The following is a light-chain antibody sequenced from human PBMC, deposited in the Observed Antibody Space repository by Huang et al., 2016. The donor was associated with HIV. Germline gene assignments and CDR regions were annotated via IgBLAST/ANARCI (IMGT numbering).Light chain of an antibody. V-gene: IGKV3-11*01. J-gene: IGKJ4*01. CDR1: QSVSSY. CDR3: QQRSNWPT. Sequence: EIVLTQSPATLSLSPGERATLSCRASQSVSSYLAWYQQRPGQAPRLLIYDASNRATGIPARFSGSGSGTDFTLTISSLEPEDVGLYYCQQRSNWPTFGGGTKVEIK. CDR2: DAS.